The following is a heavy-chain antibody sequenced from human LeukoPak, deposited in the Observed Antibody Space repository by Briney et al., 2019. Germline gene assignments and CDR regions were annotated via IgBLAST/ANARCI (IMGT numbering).Heavy chain of an antibody. CDR1: GFTFRNFA. CDR2: ITDTGDAT. Sequence: GGSLRLSCAASGFTFRNFAMAWVRQAPGKRLEWVSSITDTGDATGYTESVKGRFTISRDNSKGTVWLQMNSLRSEDTAVYYCARGGIHIGPGYWGQGTLVTVSS. V-gene: IGHV3-23*01. J-gene: IGHJ4*02. CDR3: ARGGIHIGPGY. D-gene: IGHD5-12*01.